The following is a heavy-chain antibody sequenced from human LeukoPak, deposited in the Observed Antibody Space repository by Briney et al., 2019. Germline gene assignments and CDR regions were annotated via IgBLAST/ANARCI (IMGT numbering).Heavy chain of an antibody. J-gene: IGHJ4*02. CDR3: AKSTSFYLDS. V-gene: IGHV3-23*01. CDR1: GFTFSTYA. Sequence: PGGSLRLSCAASGFTFSTYAMSWVRQAPRKGLEWVSTISGAAGGTYYADSVKGRFTISRDNSKSTLYVQMNSLRAEDTAVYYCAKSTSFYLDSWGQGTLVTVSS. CDR2: ISGAAGGT.